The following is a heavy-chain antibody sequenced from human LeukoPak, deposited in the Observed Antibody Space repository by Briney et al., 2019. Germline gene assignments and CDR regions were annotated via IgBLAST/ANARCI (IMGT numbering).Heavy chain of an antibody. V-gene: IGHV3-21*01. J-gene: IGHJ4*02. CDR2: ISSSSSYI. CDR1: GFSFTSYS. CDR3: AREPDCSGGSCYLRSFDY. D-gene: IGHD2-15*01. Sequence: PGGSLRLSCAASGFSFTSYSMNWVRQAPGKGLEWVSSISSSSSYIYYADSVKGRFTISRDNAKNSLYLQMNSLRAEDTAVYFCAREPDCSGGSCYLRSFDYWGQGTLVTVSS.